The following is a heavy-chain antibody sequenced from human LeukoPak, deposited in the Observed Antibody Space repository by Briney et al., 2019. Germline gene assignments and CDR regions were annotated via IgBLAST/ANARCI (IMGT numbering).Heavy chain of an antibody. J-gene: IGHJ4*02. V-gene: IGHV1-2*02. CDR2: INPNSGGT. Sequence: ASVKVSCKASGYTFTGYYMHWVRQAPGQGLEWMRWINPNSGGTNYAQKFQGRVTMNRDTSISKAYMELSRLRSDDPAVYYCARGDFWSGFFDYWGQGTLVTVSS. D-gene: IGHD3-3*01. CDR3: ARGDFWSGFFDY. CDR1: GYTFTGYY.